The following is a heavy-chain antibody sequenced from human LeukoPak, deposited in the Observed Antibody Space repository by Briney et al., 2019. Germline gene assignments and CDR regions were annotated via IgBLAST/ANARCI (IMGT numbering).Heavy chain of an antibody. V-gene: IGHV1-8*01. CDR1: GYTFTSYD. CDR2: MNPNSGNT. CDR3: ARGRYDFWSGYSTYGMDV. Sequence: ASVKVSCKASGYTFTSYDINWVRQATGQGLEWMGWMNPNSGNTGYAQKFQGRVTMTRNTSISTAYMELSSLRSEDTAVYYCARGRYDFWSGYSTYGMDVWSQGTTVTVSS. D-gene: IGHD3-3*01. J-gene: IGHJ6*02.